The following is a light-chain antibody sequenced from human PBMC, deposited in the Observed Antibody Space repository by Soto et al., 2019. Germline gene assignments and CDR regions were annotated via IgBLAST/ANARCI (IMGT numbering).Light chain of an antibody. CDR1: QSVTSSY. Sequence: EIGLTQSPGTLSLSPGERATLSCRASQSVTSSYLAWYQQKPGQAPRLLIYGASSRATGIPDRFSGSGSGTDFTITISRLEPDDFAVYYCQQYGSSPALSFGGGTKVEIK. CDR2: GAS. CDR3: QQYGSSPALS. J-gene: IGKJ4*01. V-gene: IGKV3-20*01.